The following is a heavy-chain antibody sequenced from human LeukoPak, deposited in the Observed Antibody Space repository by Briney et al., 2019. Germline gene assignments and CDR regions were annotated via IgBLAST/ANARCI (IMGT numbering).Heavy chain of an antibody. CDR2: ISYDGSNK. Sequence: PGRSLRLSCAASGFTFSSCAMHWVRQAPGRGLEWVATISYDGSNKGYADSVKGRFTISRDNSKNTLYLQMNSLRAEDTAVYYCAKDSYGMDVWGQGTTVTVSS. J-gene: IGHJ6*02. CDR1: GFTFSSCA. V-gene: IGHV3-30-3*01. CDR3: AKDSYGMDV.